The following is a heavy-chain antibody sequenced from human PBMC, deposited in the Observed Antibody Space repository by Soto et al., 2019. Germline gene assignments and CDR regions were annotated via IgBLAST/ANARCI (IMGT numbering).Heavy chain of an antibody. CDR3: ARLNLDYSNYYYMDV. V-gene: IGHV4-59*08. Sequence: SETLSLTCTVSGGSISSYYGSWIRQPPGKGLEWIGYIYYSGSTNYNPSLKSRVTISVDTSKNQFSLKLSSVTAADTAVYYCARLNLDYSNYYYMDVWGKGTTVTVSS. CDR1: GGSISSYY. CDR2: IYYSGST. D-gene: IGHD4-4*01. J-gene: IGHJ6*03.